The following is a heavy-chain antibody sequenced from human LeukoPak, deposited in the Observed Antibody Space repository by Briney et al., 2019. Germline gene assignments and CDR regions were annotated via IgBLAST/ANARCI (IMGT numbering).Heavy chain of an antibody. CDR3: ARRAGAYSHPYDY. CDR2: ISPSGGST. J-gene: IGHJ4*02. Sequence: ASVKVSCKAFGYTFTGYWMHWVRQAPGQGPEWMGVISPSGGSTIYAQKFKGRVTLTRDMSTSTDYLELSSLRSEDTAVYYCARRAGAYSHPYDYWGQGTLVTVSS. CDR1: GYTFTGYW. D-gene: IGHD4/OR15-4a*01. V-gene: IGHV1-46*01.